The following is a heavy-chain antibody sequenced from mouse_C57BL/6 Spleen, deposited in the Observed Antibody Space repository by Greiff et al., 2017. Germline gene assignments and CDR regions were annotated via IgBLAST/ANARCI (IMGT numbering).Heavy chain of an antibody. V-gene: IGHV1-43*01. CDR2: INPSTGGT. CDR1: GYSFTGYY. J-gene: IGHJ3*01. CDR3: AVSPFAY. D-gene: IGHD6-2*01. Sequence: VQLQQSGPELVKPGASVKISCKASGYSFTGYYMHWVKQSSEKSLEWIGEINPSTGGTRYNQKFKGKATLTVDKSSSTAYMQLKSLTSEDSAVYYCAVSPFAYWGQGTLVTVSA.